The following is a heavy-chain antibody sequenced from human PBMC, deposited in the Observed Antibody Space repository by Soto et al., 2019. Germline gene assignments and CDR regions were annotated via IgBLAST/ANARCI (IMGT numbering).Heavy chain of an antibody. D-gene: IGHD2-2*01. Sequence: GESLKISCKGSGYSFTSFWIGWVRQMPGKGLDWMGIIYPGDSDTRYSPSFQGQVTISADKSISTAYLQWSSLKASDTAMYYCARPADIVVVPAALTGYGMDVWGQGTTVTVSS. CDR2: IYPGDSDT. CDR1: GYSFTSFW. CDR3: ARPADIVVVPAALTGYGMDV. V-gene: IGHV5-51*01. J-gene: IGHJ6*02.